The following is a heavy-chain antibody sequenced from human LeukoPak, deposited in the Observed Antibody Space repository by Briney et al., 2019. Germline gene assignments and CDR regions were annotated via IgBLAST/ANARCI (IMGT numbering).Heavy chain of an antibody. J-gene: IGHJ5*01. D-gene: IGHD3-3*01. CDR2: ITSDGNTQ. V-gene: IGHV3-11*01. Sequence: GGSLRLSCTTSGFTFSDYFLSWIRQAPGKGLEWISYITSDGNTQYYADSVKGRFTISRDNAKNSLYLQMHSLRVEDTAVYYCARDRGIFGGIITASFDFWSQGNLVTVSS. CDR3: ARDRGIFGGIITASFDF. CDR1: GFTFSDYF.